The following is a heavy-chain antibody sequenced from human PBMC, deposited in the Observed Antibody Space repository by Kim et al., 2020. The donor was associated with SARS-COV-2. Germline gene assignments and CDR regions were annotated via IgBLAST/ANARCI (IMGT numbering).Heavy chain of an antibody. V-gene: IGHV5-51*01. Sequence: GESLKISCKGSGYSFTSYWIGWVRQMPGKGLEWMGIIYPGDSDTRYSPSFQGQVTISADKSISTAYLQWSSLKASDTAMYYCARLRVLTGYYFSASWYFDLWGRGTLVTVSS. CDR2: IYPGDSDT. CDR3: ARLRVLTGYYFSASWYFDL. J-gene: IGHJ2*01. D-gene: IGHD3-9*01. CDR1: GYSFTSYW.